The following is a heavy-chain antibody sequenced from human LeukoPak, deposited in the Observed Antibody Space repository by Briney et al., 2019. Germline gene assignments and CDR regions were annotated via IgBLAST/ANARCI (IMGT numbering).Heavy chain of an antibody. CDR2: IWNDGSNK. D-gene: IGHD6-13*01. V-gene: IGHV3-33*01. CDR1: GFTFSSYG. Sequence: PGGSLRLSCAASGFTFSSYGMHWVRQAPGKGLEWVAVIWNDGSNKYYADSVKGRFTISRDNSKNTLYLQMNSLRAEDTAVYYCARDARGAAAADDPLDIWGQGTTVTVSS. CDR3: ARDARGAAAADDPLDI. J-gene: IGHJ3*02.